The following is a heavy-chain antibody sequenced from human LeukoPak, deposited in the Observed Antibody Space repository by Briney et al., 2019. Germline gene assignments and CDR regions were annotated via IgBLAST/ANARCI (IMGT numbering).Heavy chain of an antibody. CDR1: GFTFSDHY. CDR2: ISSSSSYI. J-gene: IGHJ4*02. V-gene: IGHV3-21*01. Sequence: PGWSLRLSCAASGFTFSDHYMDWVRQAPGKGLEWVSSISSSSSYIYYADSVKGRFTISRDNAKNSLYLQMNSLRAEDTAVYYCARYAVAGSDYWGQGTLVTVSS. CDR3: ARYAVAGSDY. D-gene: IGHD6-19*01.